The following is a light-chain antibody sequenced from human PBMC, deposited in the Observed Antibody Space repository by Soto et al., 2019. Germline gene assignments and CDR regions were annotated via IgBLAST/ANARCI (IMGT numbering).Light chain of an antibody. CDR3: QQSHITTLFT. V-gene: IGKV1-39*01. J-gene: IGKJ2*01. CDR1: QNINSH. Sequence: DIQMTQSPSSLSASIGDRVTITCRASQNINSHLNWYQQKPGKAPKVVIYAASTMQSGVPSSFSSSGAATEFTLTISSLEPEDVATYYCQQSHITTLFTFGKGTKLEIK. CDR2: AAS.